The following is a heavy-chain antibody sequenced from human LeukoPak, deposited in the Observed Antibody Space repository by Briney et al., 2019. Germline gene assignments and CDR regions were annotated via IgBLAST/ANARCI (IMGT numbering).Heavy chain of an antibody. V-gene: IGHV3-30*18. Sequence: GGSLRLSCAASGFTFSSYSMNWVRQAPGKGLEGVAVISYDGSNKYYADSVKGRFPISRDNSKNTLYLQMNSLRAEDTAVYYCAKLRHYGDSSNWGQGTLVTVSS. CDR3: AKLRHYGDSSN. D-gene: IGHD4-17*01. J-gene: IGHJ4*02. CDR1: GFTFSSYS. CDR2: ISYDGSNK.